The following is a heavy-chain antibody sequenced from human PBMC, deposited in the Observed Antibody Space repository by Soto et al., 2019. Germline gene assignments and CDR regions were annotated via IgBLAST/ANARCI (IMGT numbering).Heavy chain of an antibody. Sequence: QVQLQQWGAGLLKPSETLSLTCAVYGGSFSGYYWSWIRQPPGKGLEWIGEINHSGSTNYNPSLKSRVTLXXEXSXXHLSLRLSSLTAADTALYYCARDFEYRSSWDRFVPWGQGTLVPVSS. CDR2: INHSGST. D-gene: IGHD6-13*01. V-gene: IGHV4-34*01. J-gene: IGHJ5*02. CDR1: GGSFSGYY. CDR3: ARDFEYRSSWDRFVP.